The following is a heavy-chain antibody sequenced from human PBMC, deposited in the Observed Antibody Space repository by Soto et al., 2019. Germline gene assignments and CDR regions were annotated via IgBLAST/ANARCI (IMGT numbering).Heavy chain of an antibody. V-gene: IGHV1-18*01. CDR3: AQYSYGLPAGY. J-gene: IGHJ4*02. CDR1: GYTFSSYG. CDR2: ITAYNGNT. Sequence: QVQLVQSGAEVKKPGASVKVSCKASGYTFSSYGISWVRQAPGQGLEWMGWITAYNGNTNYAQKLQGRVTMTTDTTTSTAYMEVRSLRSDDPAVYYCAQYSYGLPAGYWGQGTLVTVSS. D-gene: IGHD5-18*01.